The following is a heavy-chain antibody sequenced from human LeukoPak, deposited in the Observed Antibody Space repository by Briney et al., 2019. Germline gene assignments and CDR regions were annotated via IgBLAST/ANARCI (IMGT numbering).Heavy chain of an antibody. CDR1: GFTFRSYA. CDR3: AKTTAGYSSGRYPGWPVDY. CDR2: ISGSGSDT. V-gene: IGHV3-23*01. Sequence: GSLRLSCAASGFTFRSYAIYWVRQAPGKGLEWVSGISGSGSDTYFADSVKGRFTISRDNSKSTVFLQMDSLRAEDTAVYYCAKTTAGYSSGRYPGWPVDYWGQGTLVTVSS. J-gene: IGHJ4*02. D-gene: IGHD6-19*01.